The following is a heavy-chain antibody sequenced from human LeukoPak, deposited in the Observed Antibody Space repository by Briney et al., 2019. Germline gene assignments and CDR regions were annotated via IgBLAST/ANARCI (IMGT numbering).Heavy chain of an antibody. CDR2: ISAYNGNT. Sequence: ASVEVSCKASGYTFTSYGISWVRQAPGQGLEWMGWISAYNGNTNYAQKLQGRVTMTTDTSTSTAYMELRSLRSDDTAVYYCARELNYDSSGYYFDYWGQGTLVTVSS. CDR1: GYTFTSYG. V-gene: IGHV1-18*01. CDR3: ARELNYDSSGYYFDY. J-gene: IGHJ4*02. D-gene: IGHD3-22*01.